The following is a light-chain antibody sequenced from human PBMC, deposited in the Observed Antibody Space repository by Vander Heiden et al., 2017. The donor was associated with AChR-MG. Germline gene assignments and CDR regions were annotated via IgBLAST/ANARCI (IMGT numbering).Light chain of an antibody. V-gene: IGKV3-20*01. CDR3: QQYGSSPLT. Sequence: EIVLTQSPGTLSLSPGERVTLPCSASQSVSSSYLAWYQQKPGQAPRLLIYGASSKATGIPDRFSGRGSGTDFTLTISRLEPEDFAVYSCQQYGSSPLTFGQGTNVEIK. J-gene: IGKJ1*01. CDR2: GAS. CDR1: QSVSSSY.